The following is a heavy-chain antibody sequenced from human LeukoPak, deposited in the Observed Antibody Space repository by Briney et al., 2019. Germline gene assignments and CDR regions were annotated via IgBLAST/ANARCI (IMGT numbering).Heavy chain of an antibody. CDR3: ERTGGVPDYYDSSDTLY. V-gene: IGHV4-34*01. J-gene: IGHJ4*02. CDR1: GGSFSGYY. D-gene: IGHD3-22*01. CDR2: INHSGST. Sequence: SETLSLTCAVYGGSFSGYYWSWIRQPPGKGLEWIGEINHSGSTNYNPSLKSRVTISVDTSKNQFSLKLSSVTAADTAVYYCERTGGVPDYYDSSDTLYWGQGTLVTVSS.